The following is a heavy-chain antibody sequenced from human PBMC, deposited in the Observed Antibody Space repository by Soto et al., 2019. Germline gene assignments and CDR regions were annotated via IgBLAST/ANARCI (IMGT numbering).Heavy chain of an antibody. J-gene: IGHJ4*02. CDR3: ARSVGYRSGWWPYYFDY. CDR2: IYHSGSF. Sequence: QLQLQESGSRLVEPAQTLSLTCAVSGGSINSAGYSWNWIRQPPGEGLERIGYIYHSGSFLYNPSLKSRVTISLDRSKNQFSLRLNSVTAADTAVFYCARSVGYRSGWWPYYFDYWGQGALVTVSS. D-gene: IGHD6-19*01. CDR1: GGSINSAGYS. V-gene: IGHV4-30-2*01.